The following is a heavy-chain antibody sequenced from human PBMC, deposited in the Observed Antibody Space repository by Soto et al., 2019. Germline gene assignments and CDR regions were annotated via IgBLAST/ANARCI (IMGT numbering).Heavy chain of an antibody. J-gene: IGHJ4*02. CDR1: GDSISSYS. Sequence: PSETLSLTCTVSGDSISSYSWSWIRQPPGKGLEWIGETHPTGNSNYHPSLKSRVTISVDTSKNQFSLILTSVTAADTAVYFCARVRAGCSRTSCFLEDWGRGTLVTVSS. CDR2: THPTGNS. CDR3: ARVRAGCSRTSCFLED. V-gene: IGHV4-59*12. D-gene: IGHD2-2*01.